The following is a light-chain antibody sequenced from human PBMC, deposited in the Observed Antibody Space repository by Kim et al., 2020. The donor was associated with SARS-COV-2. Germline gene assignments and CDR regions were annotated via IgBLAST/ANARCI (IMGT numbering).Light chain of an antibody. J-gene: IGKJ1*01. Sequence: ASVGDRVTITCRASKGIGKYLGWYQQKPGKAPQLLIYAASSLQSGVPSRFSGSGSGTHFTLTISSLQPEDFATYYCLQDYSYPRTFGQGTKVDIK. CDR3: LQDYSYPRT. V-gene: IGKV1-6*01. CDR1: KGIGKY. CDR2: AAS.